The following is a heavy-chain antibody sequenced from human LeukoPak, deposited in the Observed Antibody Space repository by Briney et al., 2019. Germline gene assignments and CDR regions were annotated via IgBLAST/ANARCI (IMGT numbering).Heavy chain of an antibody. CDR3: ARDLTRITMIVVDERSDY. D-gene: IGHD3-22*01. J-gene: IGHJ4*02. V-gene: IGHV1-2*02. CDR2: INPNGGGT. CDR1: GYTFTGYY. Sequence: ASVTVSCKASGYTFTGYYMHWVRQARGQGLEWMGWINPNGGGTNYVQKFQGRVTMTRDTSISTAYMELSRLRSDDTAVYYCARDLTRITMIVVDERSDYWGQGTLVTVSS.